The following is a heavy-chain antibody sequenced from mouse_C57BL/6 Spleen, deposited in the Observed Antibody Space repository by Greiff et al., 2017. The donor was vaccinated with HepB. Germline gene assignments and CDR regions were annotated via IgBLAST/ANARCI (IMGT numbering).Heavy chain of an antibody. CDR3: ARDPITAVVAPYWYFDV. J-gene: IGHJ1*03. CDR2: ISDGGSYT. V-gene: IGHV5-4*01. Sequence: EVKLMESGGGLVKPGGSLKLSCAASGFTFSSYAMSWVRQTPEKRLEWVATISDGGSYTYYPDNVKGRFTISRDNAKNNLYLQMSHLKSEDTAMYYCARDPITAVVAPYWYFDVWGTGTTVTVSS. CDR1: GFTFSSYA. D-gene: IGHD1-1*01.